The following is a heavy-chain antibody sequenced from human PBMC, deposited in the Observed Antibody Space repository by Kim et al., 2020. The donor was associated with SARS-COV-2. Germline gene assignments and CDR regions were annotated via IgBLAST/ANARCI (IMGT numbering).Heavy chain of an antibody. Sequence: YYADSVKDRFTVSRDNSKSTVYLQMNSLRADDTAIYYCAKDAMVIFNWLDPWGQGTLVTVSS. D-gene: IGHD3-22*01. J-gene: IGHJ5*02. V-gene: IGHV3-33*06. CDR3: AKDAMVIFNWLDP.